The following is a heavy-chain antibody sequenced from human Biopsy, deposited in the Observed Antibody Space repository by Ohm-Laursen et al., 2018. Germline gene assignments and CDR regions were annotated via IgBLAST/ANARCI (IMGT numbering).Heavy chain of an antibody. V-gene: IGHV4-34*01. CDR3: ARGRLRAVARFDY. D-gene: IGHD6-19*01. Sequence: SDTLSLTCAVFGTSFNDYSWTWTRQPPGKGLEWIGEVNHSGRTKYSPSLKSRVTISGDTSQNQFSLKLSSVTAADTAVYYCARGRLRAVARFDYWGQGTLVTVSS. CDR1: GTSFNDYS. CDR2: VNHSGRT. J-gene: IGHJ4*02.